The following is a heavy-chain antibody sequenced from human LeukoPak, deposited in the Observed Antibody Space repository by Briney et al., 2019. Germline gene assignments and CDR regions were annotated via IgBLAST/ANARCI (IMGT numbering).Heavy chain of an antibody. CDR3: ARDGRDSIQDPPSFDS. Sequence: PGGSLRLSCAASGFTFSNYGMNWVRQAPGKGLQWVSSISSSSRYIFYADSVKGRFTVSRDNAKNSLSLQMNSLRAEDTALYYCARDGRDSIQDPPSFDSWGQGTLVTVSS. J-gene: IGHJ4*02. D-gene: IGHD3-3*02. CDR1: GFTFSNYG. V-gene: IGHV3-21*01. CDR2: ISSSSRYI.